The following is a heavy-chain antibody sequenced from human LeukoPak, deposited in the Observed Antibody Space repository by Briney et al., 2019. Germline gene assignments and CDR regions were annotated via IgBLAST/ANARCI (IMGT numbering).Heavy chain of an antibody. J-gene: IGHJ4*02. CDR1: GFTLSTYS. Sequence: GGSVRLSCAASGFTLSTYSMNWLRQAPGKGRVWVLYISSSSSTIYYADSLKGRFTISRDNARKSLYLQMNSLRDEDTAVYFCARGVRYLDYWGQGTLVTVSS. CDR2: ISSSSSTI. V-gene: IGHV3-48*02. CDR3: ARGVRYLDY. D-gene: IGHD3-10*01.